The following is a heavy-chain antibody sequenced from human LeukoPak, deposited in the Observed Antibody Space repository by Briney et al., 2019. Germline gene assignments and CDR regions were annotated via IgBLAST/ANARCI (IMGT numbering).Heavy chain of an antibody. V-gene: IGHV1-2*02. Sequence: ASVKVSCKASGYTFTGYYMHWARQAPGQGLEWMGWINPNSGGTNYAQKFQGRVTVTRDTSISTAYMELSRLRSDDTAVYYCARDQQQLPYNWFDPWGQGTLVTVSS. CDR3: ARDQQQLPYNWFDP. CDR1: GYTFTGYY. CDR2: INPNSGGT. J-gene: IGHJ5*02. D-gene: IGHD6-13*01.